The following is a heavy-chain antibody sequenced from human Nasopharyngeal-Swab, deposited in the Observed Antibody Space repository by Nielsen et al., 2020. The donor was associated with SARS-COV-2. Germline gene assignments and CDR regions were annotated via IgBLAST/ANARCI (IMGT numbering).Heavy chain of an antibody. J-gene: IGHJ4*02. CDR2: INTNTGNP. CDR3: ATPLGYSSSWYWVFDY. V-gene: IGHV7-4-1*02. Sequence: ASVKVSCKASGYTFTSYAMNWVRQAPGQGLEGMGWINTNTGNPTYAQGSTGRFVFSLDTSVSTAYLQISSLKAEDTAVYYCATPLGYSSSWYWVFDYWGQGTLVTVSS. D-gene: IGHD6-13*01. CDR1: GYTFTSYA.